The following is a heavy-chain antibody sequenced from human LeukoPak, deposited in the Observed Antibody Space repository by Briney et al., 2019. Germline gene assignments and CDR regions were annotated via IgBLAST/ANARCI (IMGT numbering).Heavy chain of an antibody. Sequence: GGSLRLSCAASGFTFSSYWMSWVRQAPGKGLEWVANIKQDGSEKYYVDSVKGRFTISRDNAKNSLYLQMNSLRAEDTAVYYCASSGKRLRYFDWLLGLDDYWGQGTLVTVSS. CDR3: ASSGKRLRYFDWLLGLDDY. CDR1: GFTFSSYW. J-gene: IGHJ4*02. V-gene: IGHV3-7*01. CDR2: IKQDGSEK. D-gene: IGHD3-9*01.